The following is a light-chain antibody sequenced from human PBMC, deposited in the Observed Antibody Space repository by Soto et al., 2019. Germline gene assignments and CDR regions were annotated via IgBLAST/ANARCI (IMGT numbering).Light chain of an antibody. Sequence: IVLSLSAATLSLYPGERATLSCRASQSVSSYLAWYQHKPGQAPRLLIYDASNRATGIPARFSGSGSGTDFTLTINSLEPEDFAVYYCQQRSNWPSITFGQGTRLEI. J-gene: IGKJ5*01. V-gene: IGKV3-11*01. CDR3: QQRSNWPSIT. CDR2: DAS. CDR1: QSVSSY.